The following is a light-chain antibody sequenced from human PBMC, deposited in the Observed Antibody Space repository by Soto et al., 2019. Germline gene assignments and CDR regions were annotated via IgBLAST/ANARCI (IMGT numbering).Light chain of an antibody. CDR3: QQSYSTPPT. Sequence: DIQMTQSPSSLSASVGDRVTITCRASQSISSYLNWYQQKPGKAPKPLIYAASTLQSGVPSRFSGSGSGTDFTLTISSLQPEDFATYYCQQSYSTPPTFGGGTKVDI. J-gene: IGKJ4*01. CDR2: AAS. V-gene: IGKV1-39*01. CDR1: QSISSY.